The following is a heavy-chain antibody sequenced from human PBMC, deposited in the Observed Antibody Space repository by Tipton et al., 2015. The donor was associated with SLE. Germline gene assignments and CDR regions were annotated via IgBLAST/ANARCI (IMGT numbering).Heavy chain of an antibody. Sequence: QSGAEEKKPGASVKVSCKASGYTFTNYDINWVRQATGQGLEWMGWMNPNSGNTVCAQKFQGRVTMTRNTSISTAYMELSTLRYEDTAVYYCSRCSVIGTFSFVVGVWGQGTSVIVSS. V-gene: IGHV1-8*01. J-gene: IGHJ6*02. D-gene: IGHD2/OR15-2a*01. CDR2: MNPNSGNT. CDR3: SRCSVIGTFSFVVGV. CDR1: GYTFTNYD.